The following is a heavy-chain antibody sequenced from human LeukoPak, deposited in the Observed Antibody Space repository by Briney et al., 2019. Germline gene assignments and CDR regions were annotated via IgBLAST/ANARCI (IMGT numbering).Heavy chain of an antibody. CDR1: GGTFSSYA. J-gene: IGHJ4*02. Sequence: GASVKVSCKASGGTFSSYAISWVRQAPGQGLEWMGWISAYNGNTNYAQKLQGRVTMTTDTSTSTAYMELRSLRSDDTAVYYCARDENIAAADYWGQGTLVTVSS. CDR2: ISAYNGNT. V-gene: IGHV1-18*01. D-gene: IGHD6-13*01. CDR3: ARDENIAAADY.